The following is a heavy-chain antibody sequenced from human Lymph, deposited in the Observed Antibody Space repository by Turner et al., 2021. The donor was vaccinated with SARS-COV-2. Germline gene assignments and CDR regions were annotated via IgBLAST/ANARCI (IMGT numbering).Heavy chain of an antibody. J-gene: IGHJ6*02. CDR3: AKVRSIFGVVIGGMDV. D-gene: IGHD3-3*01. V-gene: IGHV3-30*18. CDR2: ISYDGSNK. Sequence: QVQLVESGGGVVQPGRSLRRSCAASGFTFSSNAMHWVRQAPGKGLEWVTVISYDGSNKYYADSVKGRFTISRDNSKNTLYLQMNSLRAEDTAVYYCAKVRSIFGVVIGGMDVWGQGTTVTVSS. CDR1: GFTFSSNA.